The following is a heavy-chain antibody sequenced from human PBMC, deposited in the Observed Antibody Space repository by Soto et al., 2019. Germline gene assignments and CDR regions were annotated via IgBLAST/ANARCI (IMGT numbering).Heavy chain of an antibody. D-gene: IGHD3-10*01. CDR1: GYSFTSYW. J-gene: IGHJ6*02. Sequence: GESLKISCKGSGYSFTSYWISWVRQMPGKGLEWMGRIDPSDSYTNYSPSFQGHVTISADKSISTAYLQWSSLKASDTAMYYCARRGCSNGYYYYGMDVWGQGTTVTVSS. CDR3: ARRGCSNGYYYYGMDV. CDR2: IDPSDSYT. V-gene: IGHV5-10-1*01.